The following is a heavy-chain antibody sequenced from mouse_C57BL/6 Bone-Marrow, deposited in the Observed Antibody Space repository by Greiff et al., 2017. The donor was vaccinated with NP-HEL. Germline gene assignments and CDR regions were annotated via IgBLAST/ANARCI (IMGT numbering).Heavy chain of an antibody. V-gene: IGHV1-54*01. CDR1: GYAFTNYL. Sequence: QVQLKESGAELVRPGTSVKVSCKASGYAFTNYLIEWVKQRPGQGLEWIGVINPGSGGTNYNEKFKGKATLTADKSSSTAYMQLSSLTSEDAAVYFCARSLLRGFAYWGQGTLVTVSA. D-gene: IGHD1-1*01. CDR2: INPGSGGT. CDR3: ARSLLRGFAY. J-gene: IGHJ3*01.